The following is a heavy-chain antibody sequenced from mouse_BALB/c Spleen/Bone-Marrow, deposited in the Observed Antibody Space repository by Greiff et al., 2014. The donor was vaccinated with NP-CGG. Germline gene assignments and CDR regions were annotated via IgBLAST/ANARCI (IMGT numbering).Heavy chain of an antibody. CDR2: INPSTGYT. CDR3: ARSEGYYEWFAY. V-gene: IGHV1-7*01. CDR1: GFPFTSYW. D-gene: IGHD2-3*01. Sequence: QVQLKESGAELAKPGASVKMSCKASGFPFTSYWMHLVKQRPGPGLGWIGYINPSTGYTEYNQKFKDKATLTADKSSSTAYMQLSSLTSEDSAVYYCARSEGYYEWFAYWGQGTLVTVSA. J-gene: IGHJ3*01.